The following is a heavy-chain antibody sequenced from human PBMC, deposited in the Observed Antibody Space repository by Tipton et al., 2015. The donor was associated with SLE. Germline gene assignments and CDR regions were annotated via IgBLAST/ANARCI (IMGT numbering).Heavy chain of an antibody. Sequence: TLSLTCTVSGASISSGSHYWDWIRQPPGKGLEWIGTIYYSGTTYYNPSLQSRVTISKDTSKNQFSLKLYSVTAADTAVYYCARGQHQFGRFDYWGQGTLVTVSS. V-gene: IGHV4-39*07. CDR2: IYYSGTT. CDR1: GASISSGSHY. D-gene: IGHD3/OR15-3a*01. CDR3: ARGQHQFGRFDY. J-gene: IGHJ4*02.